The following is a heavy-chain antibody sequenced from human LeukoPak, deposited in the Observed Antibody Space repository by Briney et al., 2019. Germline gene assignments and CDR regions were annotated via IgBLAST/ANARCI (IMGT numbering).Heavy chain of an antibody. CDR1: GGTFSSYA. J-gene: IGHJ6*02. CDR2: IIPIFGTA. CDR3: ARVWVRGYDAGAYYYYGMDV. D-gene: IGHD5-12*01. Sequence: SVKVSCKAAGGTFSSYAISWVRQAPGQGLEWMGGIIPIFGTANYAQKFQGRVTITADESTSTAYMELSSLRSEDTAVYYCARVWVRGYDAGAYYYYGMDVWGQGTTVTVSS. V-gene: IGHV1-69*01.